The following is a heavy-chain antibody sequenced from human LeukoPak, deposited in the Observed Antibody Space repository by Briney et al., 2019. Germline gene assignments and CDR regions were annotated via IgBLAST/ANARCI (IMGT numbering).Heavy chain of an antibody. Sequence: GGSLRPSSAVSGFNSSEVVMSGVRQAPGMGLEWVSGINWNGGSTGYADSVKGRFTISRDNAKNSLYLQMNSLRAEDTALYYCAWGYYYDSSGDTCYDYWGQGTLVTVSS. CDR2: INWNGGST. J-gene: IGHJ4*02. D-gene: IGHD3-22*01. CDR1: GFNSSEVV. V-gene: IGHV3-20*03. CDR3: AWGYYYDSSGDTCYDY.